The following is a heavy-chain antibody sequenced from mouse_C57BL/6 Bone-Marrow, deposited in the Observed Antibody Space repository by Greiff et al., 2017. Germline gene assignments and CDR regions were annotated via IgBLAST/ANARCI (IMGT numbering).Heavy chain of an antibody. D-gene: IGHD1-1*01. CDR2: IYPGSGST. Sequence: VQLQQPGAELVKPGASVKMSCKASGYTFTSYWITWVKQRPGQGLEWIGDIYPGSGSTNYNEKFKSKATLTVDTSSSTAYMQLSSLTSEDSAVYYCARGNITTVGNYAMDYWGQGTSVTVSS. CDR3: ARGNITTVGNYAMDY. V-gene: IGHV1-55*01. J-gene: IGHJ4*01. CDR1: GYTFTSYW.